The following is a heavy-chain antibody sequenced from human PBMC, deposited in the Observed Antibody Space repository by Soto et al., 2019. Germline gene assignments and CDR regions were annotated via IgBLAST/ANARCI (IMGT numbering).Heavy chain of an antibody. Sequence: SETLSLTCTVSGGSISTYYWNWIRQPAGKGLEWIGRIYTSGSTNYNPSLKSRVTMSVDTSKNQFSLKLSSVTAADTAVYYCGRGIGYSTAGCYYYGLDVWGQGTTVTVSS. CDR1: GGSISTYY. V-gene: IGHV4-4*07. CDR3: GRGIGYSTAGCYYYGLDV. J-gene: IGHJ6*02. D-gene: IGHD6-13*01. CDR2: IYTSGST.